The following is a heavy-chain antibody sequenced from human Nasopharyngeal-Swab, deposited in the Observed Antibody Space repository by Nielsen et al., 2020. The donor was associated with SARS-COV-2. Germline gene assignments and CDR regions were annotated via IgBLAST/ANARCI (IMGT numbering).Heavy chain of an antibody. D-gene: IGHD3-10*01. V-gene: IGHV3-30-3*01. J-gene: IGHJ4*02. CDR3: ARDLGSRFGEMYLYYFDY. CDR1: GFTFSGYA. CDR2: ISYDGSNK. Sequence: GGSLRLPCAASGFTFSGYAMHWVRQAPGKGLEWVAVISYDGSNKYYADSVKGRFTISRDNSKNTLYLQMNSLRAEDTAVYYCARDLGSRFGEMYLYYFDYWGQGTLVTVSS.